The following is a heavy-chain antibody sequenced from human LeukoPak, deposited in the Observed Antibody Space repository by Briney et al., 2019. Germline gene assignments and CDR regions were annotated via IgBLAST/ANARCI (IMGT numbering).Heavy chain of an antibody. Sequence: PGGSLRLSCAASGFTFSSYAMHWVRQAPGKGLEWVAVISYDGSNKYYADSVKGRFTISRDNSKNTLYLQMNSLRAEDTAVYYCAGEGIMITFGGVIVPLPFDYWGQGTLVTVSS. CDR2: ISYDGSNK. D-gene: IGHD3-16*02. V-gene: IGHV3-30-3*01. CDR3: AGEGIMITFGGVIVPLPFDY. J-gene: IGHJ4*02. CDR1: GFTFSSYA.